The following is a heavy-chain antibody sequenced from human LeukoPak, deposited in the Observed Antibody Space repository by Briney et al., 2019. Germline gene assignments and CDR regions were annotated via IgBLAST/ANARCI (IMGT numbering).Heavy chain of an antibody. CDR3: ARGSPLDYYDY. J-gene: IGHJ4*02. Sequence: PSETLSLTCTVSGYSISSGYYWGWIRQPPGKGLEWIGSIYHSGSTYYNPSLKSRVAISLDTSKNQFSLKLSSVTAADTAVYYCARGSPLDYYDYWGQGTLVTVSS. CDR2: IYHSGST. V-gene: IGHV4-38-2*02. CDR1: GYSISSGYY.